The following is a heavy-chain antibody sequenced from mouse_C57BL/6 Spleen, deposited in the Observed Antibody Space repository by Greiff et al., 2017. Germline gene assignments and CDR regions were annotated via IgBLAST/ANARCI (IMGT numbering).Heavy chain of an antibody. CDR1: GFSLTSYG. V-gene: IGHV2-5*01. CDR2: IWSGGST. D-gene: IGHD1-1*01. J-gene: IGHJ1*03. CDR3: AKKERDYGSGGYFDV. Sequence: QVHVKQSGPGLVQPSQSLSITCTVSGFSLTSYGVHWVRQSPGKGLEWLGVIWSGGSTDYNAAFMSSLSITKDNSKSQVFFKMNSLQADDTAIYYCAKKERDYGSGGYFDVWGTGTTVTVSS.